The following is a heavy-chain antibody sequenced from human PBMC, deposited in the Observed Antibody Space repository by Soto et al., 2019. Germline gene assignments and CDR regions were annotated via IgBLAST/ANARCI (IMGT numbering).Heavy chain of an antibody. CDR1: GFILRQYS. V-gene: IGHV3-21*01. Sequence: GGSLRLSCAASGFILRQYSMNWVRQAPGKGLEWVSSISSTGALMYYADSVKGRFTISRDDADNSLYLQMNSLRVEDTAVYYCARDRLARGIPVAGRIDYWGQGALVTVS. CDR3: ARDRLARGIPVAGRIDY. J-gene: IGHJ4*02. D-gene: IGHD6-19*01. CDR2: ISSTGALM.